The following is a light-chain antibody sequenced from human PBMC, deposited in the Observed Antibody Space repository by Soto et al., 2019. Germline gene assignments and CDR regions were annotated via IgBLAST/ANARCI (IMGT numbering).Light chain of an antibody. CDR2: GNH. Sequence: QSVLTQPPSVSGAPGQRVTISCTGGSSNIGAGYDVHWYQHLPGTAPKLLISGNHNRPSGVPDRFSGSKSGTLASLAITGLQADDEADDSCQSYDSRLRGSVVGGGTKLTVL. J-gene: IGLJ2*01. V-gene: IGLV1-40*01. CDR1: SSNIGAGYD. CDR3: QSYDSRLRGSV.